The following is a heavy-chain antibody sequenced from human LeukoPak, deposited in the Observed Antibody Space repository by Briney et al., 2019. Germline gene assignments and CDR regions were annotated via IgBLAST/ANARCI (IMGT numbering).Heavy chain of an antibody. J-gene: IGHJ4*02. D-gene: IGHD3-22*01. CDR2: INPNSGNT. Sequence: GASVKVSCKASGYTFTSYYMHWVRQAPGQGLEWMGLINPNSGNTGYAQKFQGRVTMTRNTSISTAYMELSSLRSEDTAVYYCARGVVHYPLPYDYYDSSGYCDYWGQGTLVTVSS. CDR3: ARGVVHYPLPYDYYDSSGYCDY. CDR1: GYTFTSYY. V-gene: IGHV1-8*02.